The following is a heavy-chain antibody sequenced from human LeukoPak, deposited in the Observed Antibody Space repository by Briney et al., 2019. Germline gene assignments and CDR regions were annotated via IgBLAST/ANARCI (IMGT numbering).Heavy chain of an antibody. V-gene: IGHV4-31*03. J-gene: IGHJ4*02. Sequence: PSQTLSLTCTVSGGSISSGGYYWSWIRQHPGKGLEWIGYIYYSGSTYYNPSLKSRVTISVDTSKNQFSLKLSSVTAADTAVYYCARERLRFGSFDYWGQGTLVTVSS. CDR1: GGSISSGGYY. CDR3: ARERLRFGSFDY. CDR2: IYYSGST. D-gene: IGHD3-16*01.